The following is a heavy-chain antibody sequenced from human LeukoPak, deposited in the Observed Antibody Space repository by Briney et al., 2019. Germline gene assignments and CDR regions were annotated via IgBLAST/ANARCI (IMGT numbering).Heavy chain of an antibody. CDR3: AREPRMTFGRASDAFDI. V-gene: IGHV4-59*12. CDR2: IYYSGST. J-gene: IGHJ3*02. Sequence: SETLSLTCTVYGGSISSYYWSWIRQPPGKGLEWIGYIYYSGSTNYNPSLKSRVTISVDTSKNQFSLKLSSVTAADTTVYYCAREPRMTFGRASDAFDIWGQGTMVTVSS. D-gene: IGHD2/OR15-2a*01. CDR1: GGSISSYY.